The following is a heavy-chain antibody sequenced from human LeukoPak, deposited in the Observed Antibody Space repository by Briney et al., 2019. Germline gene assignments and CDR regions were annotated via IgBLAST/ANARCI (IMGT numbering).Heavy chain of an antibody. CDR1: GFTFSSYD. CDR3: ARYSSSWHYYFDY. V-gene: IGHV3-48*03. CDR2: ISSSGNTI. Sequence: GGSLRLSCAASGFTFSSYDMNWVRQAPGKGLEWVSYISSSGNTIYYTDSVKGRFTISRDNAQNSLYLQMNSPRAEDTAVYYCARYSSSWHYYFDYWGQGTLVTVSS. J-gene: IGHJ4*02. D-gene: IGHD6-13*01.